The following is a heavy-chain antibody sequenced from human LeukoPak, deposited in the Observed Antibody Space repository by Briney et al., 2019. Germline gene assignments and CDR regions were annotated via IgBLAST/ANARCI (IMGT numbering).Heavy chain of an antibody. CDR1: GASMNTHY. D-gene: IGHD5-18*01. J-gene: IGHJ4*02. CDR2: MLDTVTT. V-gene: IGHV4-59*11. CDR3: ATIKRGNIFGYFDF. Sequence: SETLSLTCAVSGASMNTHYWSWIRQPPGKGLEWIGYMLDTVTTKDNPSLKSRFTLSADTSKNQFSLRLTSVTAADTAVYYCATIKRGNIFGYFDFWGQGIPVTVTS.